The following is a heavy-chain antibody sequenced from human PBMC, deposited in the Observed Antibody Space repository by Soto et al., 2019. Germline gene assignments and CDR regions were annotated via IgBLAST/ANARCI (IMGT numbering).Heavy chain of an antibody. CDR1: GGSISSSSYY. J-gene: IGHJ4*02. V-gene: IGHV4-39*01. CDR2: IYSSGST. D-gene: IGHD1-26*01. CDR3: ASKWDPSFDRGYVFDY. Sequence: QLQLQESGPGLVKPSETLSLTCTVSGGSISSSSYYWGWIRQPPGKGLEWIGSIYSSGSTYYNPSLKSRVTISVDTSKNQFSLKLSSVTAADTAVYYCASKWDPSFDRGYVFDYWGQGTLVTVSS.